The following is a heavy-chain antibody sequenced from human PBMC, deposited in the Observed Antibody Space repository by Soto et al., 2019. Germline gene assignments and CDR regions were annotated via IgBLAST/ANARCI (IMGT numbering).Heavy chain of an antibody. CDR1: GGSISSGGYS. CDR2: IYHSGST. J-gene: IGHJ2*01. Sequence: SETLSLTCAVSGGSISSGGYSWSWIRQQPGKGMEWIGYIYHSGSTYYNPSLKSRVTISVDRSKNTLYLQMNSLRAEDTAVYYCARDPLWGTAMVLWYFDLWGRGTLVTVSS. CDR3: ARDPLWGTAMVLWYFDL. V-gene: IGHV4-30-2*01. D-gene: IGHD5-18*01.